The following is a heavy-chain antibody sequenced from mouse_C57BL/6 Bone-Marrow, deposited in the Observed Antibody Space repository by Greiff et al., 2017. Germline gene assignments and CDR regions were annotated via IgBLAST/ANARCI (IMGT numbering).Heavy chain of an antibody. D-gene: IGHD2-5*01. CDR2: IDPNSGGT. J-gene: IGHJ3*01. V-gene: IGHV1-72*01. CDR3: AREPPYYSNYEGFAY. Sequence: QVQLQQPGAELVKPGASVKLSCKASGYTFTSYWMHWVKQRPGRGLEWIGRIDPNSGGTKYNEKLKSKATLTVDKPASTAYMQLRSLTSEDSAVYYCAREPPYYSNYEGFAYWGQGTLVTVSA. CDR1: GYTFTSYW.